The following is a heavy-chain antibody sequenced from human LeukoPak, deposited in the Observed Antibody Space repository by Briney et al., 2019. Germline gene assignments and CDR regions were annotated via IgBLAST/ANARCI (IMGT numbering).Heavy chain of an antibody. CDR1: GGTFSSYA. CDR2: IIPIFGTA. V-gene: IGHV1-69*13. J-gene: IGHJ3*02. D-gene: IGHD6-13*01. Sequence: SVKVPCKASGGTFSSYAISWVRQAPGQGLEWMGGIIPIFGTANYAQKFQGRVTITADESTSTAYMELSSLRSEDTAVYYCARAQGGIAASDAFDIWGQGTMVTVSS. CDR3: ARAQGGIAASDAFDI.